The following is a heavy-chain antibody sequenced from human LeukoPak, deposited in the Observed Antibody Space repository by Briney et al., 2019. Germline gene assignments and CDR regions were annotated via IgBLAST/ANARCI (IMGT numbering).Heavy chain of an antibody. CDR3: ARHLYYGSGSYYYYYMDV. CDR1: GGSISSGDYY. CDR2: IYYSGST. D-gene: IGHD3-10*01. Sequence: SQTLSLTCTVSGGSISSGDYYWSWIRQPPGKGLEWIGYIYYSGSTYYNPSLKSRVTISVDTSKNQFSLKLSSVTAADTAVYYCARHLYYGSGSYYYYYMDVWGKGTTVTVSS. J-gene: IGHJ6*03. V-gene: IGHV4-30-4*08.